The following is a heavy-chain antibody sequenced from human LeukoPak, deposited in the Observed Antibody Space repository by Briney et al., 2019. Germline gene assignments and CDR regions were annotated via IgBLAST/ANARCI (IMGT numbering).Heavy chain of an antibody. D-gene: IGHD3-22*01. J-gene: IGHJ5*02. CDR2: IHPGDSDT. V-gene: IGHV5-51*01. CDR1: GYSFTSYW. CDR3: ARTYDSSGYGLGWFDP. Sequence: GGSLKISCKGSGYSFTSYWIGWVRQMPGKGLEWMGIIHPGDSDTRYSPSFQGQVTISADKSISTAYLQWSSLKASDTAMYYCARTYDSSGYGLGWFDPWGQGTLVTVSS.